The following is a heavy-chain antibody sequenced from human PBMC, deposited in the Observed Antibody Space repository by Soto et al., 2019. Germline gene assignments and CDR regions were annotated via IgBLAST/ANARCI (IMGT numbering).Heavy chain of an antibody. CDR1: GFTFSIYS. CDR2: IRGSGGST. D-gene: IGHD1-26*01. V-gene: IGHV3-23*01. CDR3: AKTPRGAVGATGFDAFDI. Sequence: PGGSLRLSCAASGFTFSIYSMSRVRQAPGKGLEWVSAIRGSGGSTYYADSVKGRFTISRDNSKNTLYLQMNTLRVEDTAIYYCAKTPRGAVGATGFDAFDIWGQGTMVTVSS. J-gene: IGHJ3*02.